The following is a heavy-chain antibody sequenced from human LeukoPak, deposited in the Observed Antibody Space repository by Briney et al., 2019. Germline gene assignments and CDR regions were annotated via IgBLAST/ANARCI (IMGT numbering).Heavy chain of an antibody. J-gene: IGHJ3*02. CDR3: AREFRLWKTFDM. Sequence: GGSLRLSCAASGFTFSSYWMNWVHQAPGKGLVWVSHINTDGSTTTYANSVKGRFTISRDNAKNTLYLQMNSLRAEDTAVYYCAREFRLWKTFDMWGQGTMVTVSS. V-gene: IGHV3-74*01. CDR1: GFTFSSYW. CDR2: INTDGSTT. D-gene: IGHD2-21*01.